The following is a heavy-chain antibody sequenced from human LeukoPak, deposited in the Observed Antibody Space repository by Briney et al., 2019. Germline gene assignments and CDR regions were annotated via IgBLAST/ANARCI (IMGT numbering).Heavy chain of an antibody. CDR1: GYTFTGYY. Sequence: ASVTVSCKASGYTFTGYYMHWVRQAPGQGLEWMGWINPNSGGTNYAQKFQGRVTMTRDTSISTAYMELSRLRSDDTAVYYCARSPPGVVVVTAKIDYWGQGTLVTVSS. D-gene: IGHD2-21*02. V-gene: IGHV1-2*02. J-gene: IGHJ4*02. CDR3: ARSPPGVVVVTAKIDY. CDR2: INPNSGGT.